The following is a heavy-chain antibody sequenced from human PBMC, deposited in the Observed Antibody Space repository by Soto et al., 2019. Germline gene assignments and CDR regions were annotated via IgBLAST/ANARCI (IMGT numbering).Heavy chain of an antibody. Sequence: PSETLSLTCTVSGGSISSGGYYWIWIRQHPGKGLEWIGYIYYSGSTYYNPSLKSRVTISVDTSKNQFPLKLSSVTAADTAVYYCAVVVPARLDYWGQGTLVTVST. V-gene: IGHV4-31*03. CDR3: AVVVPARLDY. D-gene: IGHD2-2*01. CDR2: IYYSGST. J-gene: IGHJ4*02. CDR1: GGSISSGGYY.